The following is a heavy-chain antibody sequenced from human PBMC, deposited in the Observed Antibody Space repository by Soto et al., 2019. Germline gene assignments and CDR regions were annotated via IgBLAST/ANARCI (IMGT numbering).Heavy chain of an antibody. V-gene: IGHV3-11*06. CDR2: INSTSSYT. D-gene: IGHD2-21*02. J-gene: IGHJ1*01. CDR1: GFTFSDYY. Sequence: GGSLRLSCAASGFTFSDYYMSWIRQAPGKGVEWVSYINSTSSYTDYAGSVKGRFTISRDNAKKSLYLQMNSLRAEDTAVYYCASLLVTAVRQDFHHWGRGTLVTVSS. CDR3: ASLLVTAVRQDFHH.